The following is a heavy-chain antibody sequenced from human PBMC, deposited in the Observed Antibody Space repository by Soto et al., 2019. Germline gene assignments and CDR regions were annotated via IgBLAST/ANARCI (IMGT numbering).Heavy chain of an antibody. CDR1: GYSFTSYW. CDR2: IYPGDSDT. D-gene: IGHD3-22*01. CDR3: ARRSYYDSSGYYPTYGMDV. J-gene: IGHJ6*02. Sequence: GESLKISCKGSGYSFTSYWIGWVRQMPGKGLDWMGIIYPGDSDTRYSPSFQGQVTISADKSISTAYLQWSSLKASDTAMYYCARRSYYDSSGYYPTYGMDVWGQGTTVTVSS. V-gene: IGHV5-51*01.